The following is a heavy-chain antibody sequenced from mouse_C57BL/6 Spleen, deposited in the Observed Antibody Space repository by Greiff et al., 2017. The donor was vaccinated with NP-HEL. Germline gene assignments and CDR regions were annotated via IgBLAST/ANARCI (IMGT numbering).Heavy chain of an antibody. J-gene: IGHJ3*01. CDR3: ARSGLPWFAY. CDR2: INPNNGGT. CDR1: GYTFTDYN. D-gene: IGHD3-1*01. V-gene: IGHV1-18*01. Sequence: EVQLVESGPELVKPGASVKIPCKASGYTFTDYNMDWVKQSHGQSLEWIGDINPNNGGTIYNQKFKGKATLTVDKSSSTAYMELRSLTSEDTAVYYCARSGLPWFAYWGQGTLVTVSA.